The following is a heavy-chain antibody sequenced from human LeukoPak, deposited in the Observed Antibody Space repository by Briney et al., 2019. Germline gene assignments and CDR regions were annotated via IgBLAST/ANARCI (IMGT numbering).Heavy chain of an antibody. CDR1: GGSFSSYY. CDR3: ARDLLSSAGYFDY. J-gene: IGHJ4*02. V-gene: IGHV4-59*01. CDR2: IYYSGST. Sequence: PSETLSLTWTVSGGSFSSYYWSWIRQPPGKGLEWFGDIYYSGSTNYNPSLKSRVTIAVDTSKNQFSLNLSSVTAADTAVYYCARDLLSSAGYFDYWGQGTLVTVSS. D-gene: IGHD6-19*01.